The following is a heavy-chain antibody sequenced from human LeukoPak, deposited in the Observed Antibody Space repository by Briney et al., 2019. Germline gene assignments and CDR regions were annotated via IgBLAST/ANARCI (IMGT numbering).Heavy chain of an antibody. CDR2: IYPSDSDT. J-gene: IGHJ6*03. CDR1: GYIFTTYW. D-gene: IGHD1-1*01. Sequence: GESLKISCKGSGYIFTTYWIGWVRQMPGKGLEWMGIIYPSDSDTRYSPSFQRRVTMSADKSVSTAYLQWSSLKASDTAMYYCARRTKIQRGGESYYYMDVWGKGTTVTISS. V-gene: IGHV5-51*01. CDR3: ARRTKIQRGGESYYYMDV.